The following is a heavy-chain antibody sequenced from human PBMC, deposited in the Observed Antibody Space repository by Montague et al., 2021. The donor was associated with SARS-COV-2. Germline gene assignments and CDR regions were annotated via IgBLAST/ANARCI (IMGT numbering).Heavy chain of an antibody. CDR1: GGPISSGSYY. V-gene: IGHV4-61*02. Sequence: TLSLTCTVSGGPISSGSYYWSWIRQPAGKGLEWIGRIYTSWITDYSFSLKSRVTISVDTSKNQFSLKLTSVTAADTAVYYCARAHSGSWAHLDNWGQGGLVTVSS. J-gene: IGHJ4*02. CDR3: ARAHSGSWAHLDN. D-gene: IGHD5-12*01. CDR2: IYTSWIT.